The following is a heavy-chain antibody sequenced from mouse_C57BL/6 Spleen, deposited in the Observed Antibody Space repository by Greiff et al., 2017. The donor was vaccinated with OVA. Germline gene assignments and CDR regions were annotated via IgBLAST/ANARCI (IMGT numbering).Heavy chain of an antibody. CDR1: GYTFTDYE. CDR3: TRDGTRGYFDY. D-gene: IGHD4-1*01. J-gene: IGHJ2*01. V-gene: IGHV1-15*01. CDR2: IDPETGGT. Sequence: VQRVESGAELVRPGASVTLSCKASGYTFTDYEMHWVKQTPVHGLEWIGAIDPETGGTAYNQKFKGKAILTADKSSSTAYMELRSLTSEDSAVYYCTRDGTRGYFDYWGQGTTLTVSS.